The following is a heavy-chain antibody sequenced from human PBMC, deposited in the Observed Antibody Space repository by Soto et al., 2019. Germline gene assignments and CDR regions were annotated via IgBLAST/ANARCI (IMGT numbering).Heavy chain of an antibody. CDR1: GFTVSSNH. V-gene: IGHV3-66*01. D-gene: IGHD6-19*01. Sequence: EVQLVESGGGLVQPGESLRLSCAVSGFTVSSNHMNWVRQAPGKGPEWVSIIESGGNMFYADSVKGRFTISRDNSKNTLFLQMNGLKVEDTAVYYCARDSGFGSGWPTFDIWGLGTMVTVTS. CDR2: IESGGNM. J-gene: IGHJ3*02. CDR3: ARDSGFGSGWPTFDI.